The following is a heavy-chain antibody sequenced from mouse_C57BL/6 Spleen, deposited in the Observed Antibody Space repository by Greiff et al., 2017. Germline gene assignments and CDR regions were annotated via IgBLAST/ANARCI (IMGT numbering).Heavy chain of an antibody. CDR2: SRNKANDYTT. D-gene: IGHD1-1*01. V-gene: IGHV7-1*01. Sequence: EVMLVESGGGLVQSGRSLRLSCATSGFTFSDFYMEWVRQAPGKGLEWIAASRNKANDYTTEYSASVKGRFIVSRDTSQSILYLQMNALRAEDTAIYYCARDAPSPYYYGSSYGAMDYWGQGTSVTVSS. CDR1: GFTFSDFY. J-gene: IGHJ4*01. CDR3: ARDAPSPYYYGSSYGAMDY.